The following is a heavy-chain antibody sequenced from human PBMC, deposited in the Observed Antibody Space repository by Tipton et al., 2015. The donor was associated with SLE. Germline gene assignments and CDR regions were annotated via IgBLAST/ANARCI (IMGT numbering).Heavy chain of an antibody. J-gene: IGHJ6*03. D-gene: IGHD2-2*01. V-gene: IGHV4-39*07. Sequence: TLSLTCTVSGGSISSANYYWGWIRQPPGKGLEWIGSIYYTGSAYYNPSLKSRVTISVDTSKNQFSLKLSSVTAADTAVYYCARVPAVYYYYMDVWGKGTTVTVSS. CDR2: IYYTGSA. CDR3: ARVPAVYYYYMDV. CDR1: GGSISSANYY.